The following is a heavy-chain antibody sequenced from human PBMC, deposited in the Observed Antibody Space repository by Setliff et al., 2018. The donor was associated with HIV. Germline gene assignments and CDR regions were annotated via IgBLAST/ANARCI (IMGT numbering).Heavy chain of an antibody. CDR2: INHRGST. J-gene: IGHJ6*02. CDR3: ARVPSCADAWCYLYYYYYYGMDV. V-gene: IGHV4-34*01. D-gene: IGHD2-15*01. Sequence: SETLSLTCAVYGGSLSGYYCSWIRQPPGGGLEWIGQINHRGSTIYNPSLKSRVSMSVDTSKNQFSLRLSSVTAADTAVYYCARVPSCADAWCYLYYYYYYGMDVWGQGTTVTVSS. CDR1: GGSLSGYY.